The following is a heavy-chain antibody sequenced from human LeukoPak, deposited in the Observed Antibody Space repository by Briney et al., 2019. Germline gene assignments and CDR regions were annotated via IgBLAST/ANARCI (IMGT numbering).Heavy chain of an antibody. Sequence: SETLSLTCAVNGRSFSGYYWSLIRQPPGKGLEWIGEINHSGSTNYNPSLKSRVTISVDTSKNQFSLKLSSVTAADTAVYYCARANDYGDYSPFDYWGQGTLVTVSS. J-gene: IGHJ4*02. V-gene: IGHV4-34*01. CDR1: GRSFSGYY. CDR3: ARANDYGDYSPFDY. CDR2: INHSGST. D-gene: IGHD4-17*01.